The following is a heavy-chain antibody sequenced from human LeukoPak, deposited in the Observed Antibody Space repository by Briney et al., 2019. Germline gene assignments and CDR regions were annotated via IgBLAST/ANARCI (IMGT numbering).Heavy chain of an antibody. D-gene: IGHD2-15*01. J-gene: IGHJ4*02. CDR3: AREKYCSGRDCYHHFYY. CDR1: GGPIRSAGYY. Sequence: SQTLSLTCTVSGGPIRSAGYYWSWIRQLPGKGLEWLGYVYYTGNAYYNPSLKSRASISVDTSNHQFSLRLNSVTAADTAVYYCAREKYCSGRDCYHHFYYWGQGALVIVSS. CDR2: VYYTGNA. V-gene: IGHV4-31*03.